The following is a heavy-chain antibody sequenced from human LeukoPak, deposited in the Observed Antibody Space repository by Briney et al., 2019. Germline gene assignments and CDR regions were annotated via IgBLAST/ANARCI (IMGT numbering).Heavy chain of an antibody. V-gene: IGHV1-18*01. J-gene: IGHJ4*02. Sequence: ASVKVSCKASGYTFTSYGISWVRQAPGQGLEWMGWISAYNGNTNYAQKLQGRVTMTTDTSTSTAYMELRSLRSDDTAVYYRARDVPLVGALYYFDYWGQGTLVTVSS. CDR2: ISAYNGNT. CDR1: GYTFTSYG. CDR3: ARDVPLVGALYYFDY. D-gene: IGHD1-26*01.